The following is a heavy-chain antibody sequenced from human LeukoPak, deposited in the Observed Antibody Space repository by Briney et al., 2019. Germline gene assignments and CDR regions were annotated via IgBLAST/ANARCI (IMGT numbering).Heavy chain of an antibody. CDR1: GYSFTTYA. V-gene: IGHV7-4-1*02. Sequence: ASVKVSCKASGYSFTTYAINWVRQAPGQGLEWMGWINTNTGNPTYAQGFTGRFVFSLDTSVSTAYLQISSLKAEDTAVYYCARDSKVDTAIWGQGTLVTVSS. J-gene: IGHJ4*02. D-gene: IGHD5-18*01. CDR2: INTNTGNP. CDR3: ARDSKVDTAI.